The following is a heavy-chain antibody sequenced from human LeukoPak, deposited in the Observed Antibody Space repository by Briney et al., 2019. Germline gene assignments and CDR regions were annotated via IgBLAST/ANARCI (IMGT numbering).Heavy chain of an antibody. D-gene: IGHD1-26*01. CDR1: GGSISSYY. CDR3: ARDGRISPYYGMDV. V-gene: IGHV4-59*01. J-gene: IGHJ6*02. CDR2: IYYSGST. Sequence: PSETLSLTCTVSGGSISSYYWSWIRQPPGKGLEWIGYIYYSGSTNYNPSLKSRVTISVDTSKTQFSLKLSSVTAADTAVYYCARDGRISPYYGMDVWGQGTTVTVSS.